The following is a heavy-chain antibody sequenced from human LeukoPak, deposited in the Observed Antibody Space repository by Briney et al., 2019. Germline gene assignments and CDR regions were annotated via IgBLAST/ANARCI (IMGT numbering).Heavy chain of an antibody. CDR1: GFTFSNYN. J-gene: IGHJ4*02. D-gene: IGHD3-10*01. V-gene: IGHV3-48*01. CDR3: ARDFAREFTIDY. CDR2: ISSSSNII. Sequence: SGGSLRLSCAASGFTFSNYNMNWVRQPPGKGLQWVSYISSSSNIIYYADSVKGRFTISRDNAKNSLFLQMNSLRAEDTAVYYCARDFAREFTIDYWGQGTLGTVSS.